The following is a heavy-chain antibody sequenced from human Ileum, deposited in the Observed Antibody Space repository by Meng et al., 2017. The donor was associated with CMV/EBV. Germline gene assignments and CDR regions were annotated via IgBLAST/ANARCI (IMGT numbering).Heavy chain of an antibody. V-gene: IGHV3-21*01. J-gene: IGHJ4*02. CDR1: GFTFSSYN. D-gene: IGHD1-26*01. CDR3: ARDGNAGATMDY. Sequence: GESLKISCAASGFTFSSYNMNWVRQAPGKGLEWVSSIRSSSRYTYYADSVKGRFTISRDNAKNSLYLQMGSLRAEDTAVYYCARDGNAGATMDYWGQGTLVTVSS. CDR2: IRSSSRYT.